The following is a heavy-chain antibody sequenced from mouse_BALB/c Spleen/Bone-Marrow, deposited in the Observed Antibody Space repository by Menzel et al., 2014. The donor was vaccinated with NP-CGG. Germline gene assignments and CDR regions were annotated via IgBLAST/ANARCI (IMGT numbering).Heavy chain of an antibody. J-gene: IGHJ1*01. CDR3: ARAGRGRYFDV. V-gene: IGHV14-3*02. CDR2: IDPANGNT. CDR1: GFNIKDTY. Sequence: EVQGVESGAGPVKPGASVKLSCTASGFNIKDTYMHWVKQRPEKGLEWIGRIDPANGNTKYDPKFQGKATITADTSSNTAYLQLSSLTTDDAAVYYCARAGRGRYFDVWGAGTTVTVSS. D-gene: IGHD4-1*01.